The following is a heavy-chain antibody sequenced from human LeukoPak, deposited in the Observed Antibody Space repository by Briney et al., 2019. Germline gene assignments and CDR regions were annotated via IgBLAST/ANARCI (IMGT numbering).Heavy chain of an antibody. CDR2: ISGSGGST. CDR1: GFTFSSYA. Sequence: GGSLRLSCAASGFTFSSYAMNWVRQAPGKGLEWVSAISGSGGSTYYADSVKGRFTISRDNSKNTLYLQMNSLRAEDTAVYYCAKDREYDFWSGYYGMDVWGQGTTVTVSS. J-gene: IGHJ6*02. V-gene: IGHV3-23*01. CDR3: AKDREYDFWSGYYGMDV. D-gene: IGHD3-3*01.